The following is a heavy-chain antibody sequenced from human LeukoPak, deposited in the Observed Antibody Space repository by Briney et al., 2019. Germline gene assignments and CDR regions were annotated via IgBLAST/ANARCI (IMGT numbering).Heavy chain of an antibody. Sequence: PSETLSLTCTVSGGSISSSTYYWGWIRQPPGKGLEWIGNIYYSGNAYHNPSLKSRVTISVDTSKNQFSLKLSSVTAADTAVYYCARLLGPAAPFDYWGQGTLVTVSS. CDR3: ARLLGPAAPFDY. J-gene: IGHJ4*02. CDR1: GGSISSSTYY. D-gene: IGHD2-2*01. V-gene: IGHV4-39*01. CDR2: IYYSGNA.